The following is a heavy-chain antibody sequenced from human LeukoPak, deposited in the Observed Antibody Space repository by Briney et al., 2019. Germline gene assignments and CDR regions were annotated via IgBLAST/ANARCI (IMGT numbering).Heavy chain of an antibody. CDR1: GGSISSFY. D-gene: IGHD4-17*01. CDR3: ARVLPHRHLRYGYYGRRGYAFDI. Sequence: PSETLSLTCSVSGGSISSFYWSWVRQSPGKGLEWIGYIYYSGSTYYNPSLKSRVIISVDTSKNQFSLKLSSVTAADTAVYYCARVLPHRHLRYGYYGRRGYAFDIWGQGTMVTVSS. V-gene: IGHV4-59*06. J-gene: IGHJ3*02. CDR2: IYYSGST.